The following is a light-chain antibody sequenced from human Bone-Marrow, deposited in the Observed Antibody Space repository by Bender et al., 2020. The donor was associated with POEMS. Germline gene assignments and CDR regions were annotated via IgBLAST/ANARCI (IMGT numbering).Light chain of an antibody. CDR1: SSDVGSYDL. CDR3: AVWDDSLNGWV. V-gene: IGLV2-14*02. J-gene: IGLJ3*02. CDR2: EVN. Sequence: QSALTQPASVSGSPGQSITISCTGTSSDVGSYDLVSWYQQHPDKAPKLLIYEVNKRPSGVSTRFSGSKSGTSASLAISGLQSEDEADYYCAVWDDSLNGWVFGGGTKLTVL.